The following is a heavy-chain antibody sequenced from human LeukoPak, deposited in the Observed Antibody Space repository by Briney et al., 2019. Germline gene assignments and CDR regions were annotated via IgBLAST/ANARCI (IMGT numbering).Heavy chain of an antibody. J-gene: IGHJ5*02. D-gene: IGHD2-15*01. CDR1: GYTFSSYD. Sequence: ASVKVSCKASGYTFSSYDINWVRQATGQGLEWMGWMNPNSGNTGYAQKFQGRVTITADKSTSTAYMELSSLRSEDTAVYYCARDLGGVRVVAATHRLENWFDPWGQGTLVTVSS. CDR2: MNPNSGNT. V-gene: IGHV1-8*01. CDR3: ARDLGGVRVVAATHRLENWFDP.